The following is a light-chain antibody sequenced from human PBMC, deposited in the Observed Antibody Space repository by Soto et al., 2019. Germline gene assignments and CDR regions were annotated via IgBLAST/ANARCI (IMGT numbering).Light chain of an antibody. CDR3: QQFWNSPYN. CDR2: GAS. J-gene: IGKJ2*01. CDR1: QSVSSSY. Sequence: EIVLTQSPGTLSLSPGERATLSCRASQSVSSSYLAWYQQKPGQTPRLLIYGASSRATGIPDRFSGSGSGTDFTLTISRLEPEDFAVYYCQQFWNSPYNFGQGTKLDIK. V-gene: IGKV3-20*01.